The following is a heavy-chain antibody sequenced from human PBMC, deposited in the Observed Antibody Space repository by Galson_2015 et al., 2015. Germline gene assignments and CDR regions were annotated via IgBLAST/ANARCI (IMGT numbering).Heavy chain of an antibody. CDR3: ARAGYSSNYMDV. CDR2: INAGNGNT. J-gene: IGHJ6*03. CDR1: GYTFTSYA. Sequence: SVKVSCKASGYTFTSYAMHWVRQAPGQRLEWMGWINAGNGNTKYSQKFQGRVTITRDTSASTAYMELSSLRSEDTAVYYCARAGYSSNYMDVWGKGTTVTVSS. V-gene: IGHV1-3*01. D-gene: IGHD6-13*01.